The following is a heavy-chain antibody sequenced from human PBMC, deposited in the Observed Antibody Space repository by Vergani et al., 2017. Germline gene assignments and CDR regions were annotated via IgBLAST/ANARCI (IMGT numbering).Heavy chain of an antibody. CDR3: ARDHGIAVAAGTYYYYGMDV. Sequence: QVQLQESGPGLVKPSQTLSLTCTVSGGSISSGGYYWSWIRQHPGKGLEWIGYIYYSGSTYYNPSLKSRVTMSVDTSKNQFSLKLSSVTAADTAVYYCARDHGIAVAAGTYYYYGMDVWGQGTTVTVSS. D-gene: IGHD6-19*01. V-gene: IGHV4-31*03. CDR2: IYYSGST. CDR1: GGSISSGGYY. J-gene: IGHJ6*02.